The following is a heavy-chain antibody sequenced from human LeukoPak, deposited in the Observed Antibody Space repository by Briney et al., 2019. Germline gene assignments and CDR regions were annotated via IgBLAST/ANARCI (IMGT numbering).Heavy chain of an antibody. V-gene: IGHV4-59*08. CDR2: IYYSGST. Sequence: PSETLSLTCTVSGGSISSYYWSWVRQPPGKGLEWIGYIYYSGSTNYNPSLKSRVTISVDTSKNQFSLKLSSVTAADTAVYYCARRDPRGDFDYWGQGTLVTVSS. CDR3: ARRDPRGDFDY. CDR1: GGSISSYY. J-gene: IGHJ4*02.